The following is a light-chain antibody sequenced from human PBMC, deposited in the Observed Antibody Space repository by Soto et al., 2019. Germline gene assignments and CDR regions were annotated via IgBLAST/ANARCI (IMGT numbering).Light chain of an antibody. CDR1: QSVSSNY. V-gene: IGKV3-20*01. CDR2: GAS. CDR3: HQYGSSPYT. Sequence: EIVLTQSPGTLSLSPGEGATLSCRASQSVSSNYLAWYQQKPGQAPRLLIYGASSRTTGIPDRFSGSGSGTYFTLTISRQEPEDFAVYYCHQYGSSPYTFGQGTKLEIK. J-gene: IGKJ2*01.